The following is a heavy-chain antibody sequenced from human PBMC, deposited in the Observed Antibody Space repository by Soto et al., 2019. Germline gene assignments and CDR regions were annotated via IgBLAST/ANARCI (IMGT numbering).Heavy chain of an antibody. CDR3: ARDRSTYGGGGTGEVKENWFDP. CDR1: GGSISHYY. CDR2: AYYSGST. Sequence: LTCSVSGGSISHYYWSWIRQSPGKGLEWIGYAYYSGSTDYNPSLKSRVTMSVDTSKNQVSLKLNSVTTADTAVYYCARDRSTYGGGGTGEVKENWFDPWGPGTLVTVSS. V-gene: IGHV4-59*01. J-gene: IGHJ5*02. D-gene: IGHD2-8*01.